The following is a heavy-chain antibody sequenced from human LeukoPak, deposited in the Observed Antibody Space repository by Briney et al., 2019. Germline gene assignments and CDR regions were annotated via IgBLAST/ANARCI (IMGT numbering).Heavy chain of an antibody. CDR1: GFTFDDYG. Sequence: GRSLRLSCAASGFTFDDYGMHWVRHAPGKGLEWVSGISWNSGSIGYADSVKGRFTISRDNAKSTLYLQMNSLRADDMALYYCTKASGYSSGAVDYWGQGTLVAVSS. CDR3: TKASGYSSGAVDY. D-gene: IGHD5-18*01. CDR2: ISWNSGSI. V-gene: IGHV3-9*03. J-gene: IGHJ4*02.